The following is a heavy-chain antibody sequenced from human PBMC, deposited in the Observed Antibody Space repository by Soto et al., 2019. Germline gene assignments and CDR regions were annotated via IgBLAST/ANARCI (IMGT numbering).Heavy chain of an antibody. D-gene: IGHD2-8*01. J-gene: IGHJ1*01. V-gene: IGHV1-3*01. CDR3: ARGITSGHPQYFQH. CDR2: INAGNGNT. Sequence: ASVKVSCKASGYTFTIDVMHWVRQAPGQRLEWMGWINAGNGNTKYSQNFQGRVTITRDTSASTAYMEVSSLRSEDTAVYYCARGITSGHPQYFQHWGQGTLGTVSS. CDR1: GYTFTIDV.